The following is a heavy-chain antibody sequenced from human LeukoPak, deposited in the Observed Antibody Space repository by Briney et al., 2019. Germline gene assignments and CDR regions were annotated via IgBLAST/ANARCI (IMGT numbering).Heavy chain of an antibody. D-gene: IGHD6-13*01. CDR2: IYYSGST. V-gene: IGHV4-39*07. CDR1: GGSISSNSYY. Sequence: SETLSLTCTVSGGSISSNSYYWGWIRQPPGKGLEWIGSIYYSGSTFYNPSLKSRVSISVDTSKNQFSLKLNSVTAADTAVYFCAGGDSSSWYRFFDYWGQGILVTVSS. J-gene: IGHJ4*02. CDR3: AGGDSSSWYRFFDY.